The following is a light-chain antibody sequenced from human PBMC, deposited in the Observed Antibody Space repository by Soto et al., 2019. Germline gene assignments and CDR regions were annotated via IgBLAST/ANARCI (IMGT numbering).Light chain of an antibody. CDR1: GSDVGGYNF. CDR2: DVS. J-gene: IGLJ1*01. Sequence: QSVLTQPRSVSGSPGQSVTISCTGTGSDVGGYNFVSWHQQHPGKAPKLVIYDVSKRPSGVPDRFSGSKSGITASPTISGLQAEDEADYYCCSYAGSYTYVFGTGTKVTVL. V-gene: IGLV2-11*01. CDR3: CSYAGSYTYV.